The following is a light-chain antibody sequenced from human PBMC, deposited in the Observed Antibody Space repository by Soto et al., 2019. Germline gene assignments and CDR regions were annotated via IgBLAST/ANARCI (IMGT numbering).Light chain of an antibody. Sequence: DIQMTQSPSSLSASVGDRVTITCRASQGISKYLAWYQQKPGKVPKLLIYAASTLQSGVPNRFSGSGSRTDFTLTISSLQPEDVATYYCQKYNSAPRTVRQGTKLEIK. J-gene: IGKJ1*01. CDR3: QKYNSAPRT. CDR1: QGISKY. V-gene: IGKV1-27*01. CDR2: AAS.